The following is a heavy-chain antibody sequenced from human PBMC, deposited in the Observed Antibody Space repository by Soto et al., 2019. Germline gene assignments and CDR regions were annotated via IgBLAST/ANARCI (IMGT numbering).Heavy chain of an antibody. D-gene: IGHD5-18*01. Sequence: VSVNVSCKASGYTFTRYYMHLVRQAPGQGLEWMGIINPSGGSTSYAQKFQGRVTMTRDTSTSTVYMELSSLRSEDTAVYYCAIAGTAMVNYYYYYMDVWGKGTTVTVSS. CDR3: AIAGTAMVNYYYYYMDV. J-gene: IGHJ6*03. V-gene: IGHV1-46*03. CDR1: GYTFTRYY. CDR2: INPSGGST.